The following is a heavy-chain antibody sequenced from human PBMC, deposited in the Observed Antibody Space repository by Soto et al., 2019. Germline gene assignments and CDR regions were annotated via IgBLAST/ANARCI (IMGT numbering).Heavy chain of an antibody. CDR3: AKDRHYPRDYFHY. CDR1: GFTFSSSA. V-gene: IGHV3-23*01. CDR2: VSANGQGI. D-gene: IGHD3-10*01. Sequence: VSVGGLVQPGGSLRLSCAASGFTFSSSAISWVRQAPGKGLEWVSAVSANGQGIYYADSVRGRFTISRDNSKNTVFLHMDSLSAEDTAVYYCAKDRHYPRDYFHYWGQGTLVTVSS. J-gene: IGHJ4*02.